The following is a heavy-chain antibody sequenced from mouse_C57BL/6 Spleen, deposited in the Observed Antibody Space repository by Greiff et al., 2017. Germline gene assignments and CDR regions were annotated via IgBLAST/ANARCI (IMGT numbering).Heavy chain of an antibody. V-gene: IGHV1-53*01. J-gene: IGHJ4*01. Sequence: QVQLQQPGTELVKPGASVKLSCKASGYTFTSYWMHWVKQRPGQGLEWIGNINPSNGGTNYNQKFKDKATLTADKSSSTAYMQLSSLTYEDSAVYYCASNYCGSSDGAMDYWGKGTAVTVPS. CDR3: ASNYCGSSDGAMDY. CDR1: GYTFTSYW. D-gene: IGHD1-1*01. CDR2: INPSNGGT.